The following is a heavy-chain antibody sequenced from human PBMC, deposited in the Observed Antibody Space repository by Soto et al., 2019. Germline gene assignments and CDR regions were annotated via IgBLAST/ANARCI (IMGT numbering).Heavy chain of an antibody. J-gene: IGHJ4*02. Sequence: PGGSLRLSCAASGFTFSTYAMAWVRQAPGKGLEWVSGVSASGLNTYYADPVKGRFYISRDNSKNTVYLQMNSLRAEDTAVYYCAKAIQDIVLVPAALFVLYYFDYWGQGTLVTVSS. CDR1: GFTFSTYA. CDR3: AKAIQDIVLVPAALFVLYYFDY. CDR2: VSASGLNT. V-gene: IGHV3-23*01. D-gene: IGHD2-2*01.